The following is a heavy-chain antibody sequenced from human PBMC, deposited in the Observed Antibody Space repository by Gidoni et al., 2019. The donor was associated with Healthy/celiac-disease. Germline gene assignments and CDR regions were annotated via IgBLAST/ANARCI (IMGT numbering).Heavy chain of an antibody. CDR2: ISYDGSNK. CDR1: GFTFSSYG. D-gene: IGHD3-22*01. Sequence: QVQLVESGGGVVQPGRSLRLSCAASGFTFSSYGMHWVRQAPGKGLEWVAVISYDGSNKYYADSVKGRFTISRDNSKNTLYLQMNSLRAEDTAVYYCAKDLSDSSGYPPDYWGQGTLVTVSS. V-gene: IGHV3-30*18. J-gene: IGHJ4*02. CDR3: AKDLSDSSGYPPDY.